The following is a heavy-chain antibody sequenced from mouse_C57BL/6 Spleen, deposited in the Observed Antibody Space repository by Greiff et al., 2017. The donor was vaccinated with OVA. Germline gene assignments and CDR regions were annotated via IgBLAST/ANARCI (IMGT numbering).Heavy chain of an antibody. Sequence: QVQLQQPGAELVKPGASVKLSCKASGYTFTSYWMHWVKQRPGQGLEWIGMIHPNSGSTNYNEKVKSKATLTVDKSSSAAYMQLSSLTSEDSAVYYCAKGGYGSSYWYFDVWGTGTTVTVSS. V-gene: IGHV1-64*01. J-gene: IGHJ1*03. CDR3: AKGGYGSSYWYFDV. D-gene: IGHD1-1*01. CDR1: GYTFTSYW. CDR2: IHPNSGST.